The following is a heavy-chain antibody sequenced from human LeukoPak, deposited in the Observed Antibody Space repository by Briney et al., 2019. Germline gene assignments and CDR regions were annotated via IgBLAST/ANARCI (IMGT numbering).Heavy chain of an antibody. D-gene: IGHD4-17*01. Sequence: SETLSLTCTVSGGSISSGGYYWSWIRQHPGKGLEWIGYIYYSGSTYYNPSLKSRVTISVDTSKNQFSLKLSSVIAADTAVYYCARSMTTVTTNWFDPWGQGTLVTVSS. CDR1: GGSISSGGYY. J-gene: IGHJ5*02. V-gene: IGHV4-31*03. CDR3: ARSMTTVTTNWFDP. CDR2: IYYSGST.